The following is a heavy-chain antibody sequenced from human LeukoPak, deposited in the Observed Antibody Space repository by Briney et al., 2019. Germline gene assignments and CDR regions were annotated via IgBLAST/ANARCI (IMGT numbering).Heavy chain of an antibody. CDR1: GFTFSDYY. CDR2: ISSSGSTI. J-gene: IGHJ4*02. Sequence: PGGSLRLSCAASGFTFSDYYMSWIRQAPGEGLEWVSYISSSGSTIYYADSVKGRFTISRDNAKNSLYLQMNSLRAEDTAVYYCARDRGDVDFWSGYALDYWGQGTLVTVSS. V-gene: IGHV3-11*04. CDR3: ARDRGDVDFWSGYALDY. D-gene: IGHD3-3*01.